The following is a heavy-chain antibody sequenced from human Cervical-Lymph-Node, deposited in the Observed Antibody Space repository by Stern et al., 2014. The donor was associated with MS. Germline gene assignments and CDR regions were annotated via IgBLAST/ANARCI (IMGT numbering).Heavy chain of an antibody. Sequence: EMQLVESGGGLVRPGGSLRLSCAASGFTFSNYAMIWVRQAPGKGLEWVAGIGSDTNTHYADSVKGRFTISRDNSKNTLYLQMNSLRAEDTAVYYCAKDILQWCADVWGRGTLVTVSS. CDR3: AKDILQWCADV. CDR2: IGSDTNT. CDR1: GFTFSNYA. V-gene: IGHV3-23*04. J-gene: IGHJ2*01. D-gene: IGHD2-15*01.